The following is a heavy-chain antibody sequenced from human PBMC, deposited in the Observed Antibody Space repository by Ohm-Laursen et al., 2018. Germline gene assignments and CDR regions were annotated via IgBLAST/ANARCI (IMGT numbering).Heavy chain of an antibody. J-gene: IGHJ4*02. D-gene: IGHD6-19*01. CDR3: AKGSRTSGWPN. V-gene: IGHV3-23*01. CDR1: GFTFSNYA. Sequence: SLRLPCAATGFTFSNYAMYWVRQAPGKGLEWVSAITDSGGSTFYADSVKGRFTISRDNSKNMLYLQMNSLRAEDTAIYYCAKGSRTSGWPNWGQGTLVTVSS. CDR2: ITDSGGST.